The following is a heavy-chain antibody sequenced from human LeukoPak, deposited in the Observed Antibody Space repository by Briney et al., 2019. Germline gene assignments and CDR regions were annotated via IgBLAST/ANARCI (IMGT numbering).Heavy chain of an antibody. V-gene: IGHV3-20*04. CDR3: ARGSSGTYYITIDF. CDR1: GFTFGDYG. CDR2: ISWNGGSI. J-gene: IGHJ4*02. Sequence: GGSLRLSCAASGFTFGDYGMSWVRQAPGKGLEWVSGISWNGGSIGYGDSVKGRLTISRDNAKNSLYLQMNSLRVEDTALYYCARGSSGTYYITIDFWGQGTLVTVSS. D-gene: IGHD3-10*01.